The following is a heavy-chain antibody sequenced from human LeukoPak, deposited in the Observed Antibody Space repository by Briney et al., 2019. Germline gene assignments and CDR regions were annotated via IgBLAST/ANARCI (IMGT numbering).Heavy chain of an antibody. V-gene: IGHV3-66*01. CDR1: EFSVGSNY. CDR2: IYSGGST. D-gene: IGHD5-12*01. Sequence: GGSLRLSCAASEFSVGSNYMTWVRQAPGKGLEWVSLIYSGGSTYYADSVKGRFTISRDNSKNTLYLQMNSLRAEDTAVYYCARGTSGYHNTGGQGTLVTVSS. J-gene: IGHJ4*02. CDR3: ARGTSGYHNT.